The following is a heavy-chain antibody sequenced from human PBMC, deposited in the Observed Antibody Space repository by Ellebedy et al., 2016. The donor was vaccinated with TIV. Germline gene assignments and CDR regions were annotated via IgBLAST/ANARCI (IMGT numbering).Heavy chain of an antibody. CDR1: GGSISSYY. Sequence: MPSETLSLTCTVSGGSISSYYWSWIRQPPGKGLEWSGYIYYSGSTNYNPSLKSRVTIAVDTSKNQFSLKLSSVTAADTAVYYCARDNLGSLDYWGQGTLVTVSS. V-gene: IGHV4-59*01. D-gene: IGHD1-26*01. CDR2: IYYSGST. CDR3: ARDNLGSLDY. J-gene: IGHJ4*02.